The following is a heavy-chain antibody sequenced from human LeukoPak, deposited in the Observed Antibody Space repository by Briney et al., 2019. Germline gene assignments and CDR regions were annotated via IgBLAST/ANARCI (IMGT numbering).Heavy chain of an antibody. CDR2: ISSSSSYI. CDR1: GFTFSSYS. CDR3: ARDVGLIAAAGYFDY. D-gene: IGHD6-13*01. V-gene: IGHV3-21*01. Sequence: GGSLRLSCAASGFTFSSYSMNWVRQAPGKGLEWVSSISSSSSYIYYADSVKDRFTISRDNAKNSLYLQMNSLRAEDTAVYYCARDVGLIAAAGYFDYWGQGTLVTVSS. J-gene: IGHJ4*02.